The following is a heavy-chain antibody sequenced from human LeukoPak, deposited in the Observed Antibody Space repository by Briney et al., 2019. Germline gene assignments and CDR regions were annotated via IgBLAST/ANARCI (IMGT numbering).Heavy chain of an antibody. D-gene: IGHD3-3*01. J-gene: IGHJ4*02. CDR3: ARRSTIFGVVMSY. CDR2: MNPNSGNT. V-gene: IGHV1-8*01. CDR1: GYTFTSYD. Sequence: ASVKVSCKASGYTFTSYDINWVRQATGQGREWMGWMNPNSGNTGYAQKFQGRVTMTRNTSISTAYMELSSLRSEDTAVYYCARRSTIFGVVMSYWGQGTLVTVSS.